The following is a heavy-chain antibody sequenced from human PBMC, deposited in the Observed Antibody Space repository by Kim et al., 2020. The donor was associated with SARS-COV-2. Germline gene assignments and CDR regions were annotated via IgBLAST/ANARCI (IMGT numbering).Heavy chain of an antibody. D-gene: IGHD1-1*01. V-gene: IGHV5-51*01. Sequence: RYSPSFQGQVTISADKSISTAYLQWSSLKASDTAMYYCARRGDAYNSPPDYWGQGTLVTVSS. J-gene: IGHJ4*02. CDR3: ARRGDAYNSPPDY.